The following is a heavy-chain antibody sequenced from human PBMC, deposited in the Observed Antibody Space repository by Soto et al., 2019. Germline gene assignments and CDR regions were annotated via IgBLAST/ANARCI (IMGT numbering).Heavy chain of an antibody. CDR2: VCPGDSET. V-gene: IGHV5-51*01. D-gene: IGHD2-15*01. CDR1: GYTFTNYW. J-gene: IGHJ4*02. Sequence: GESLKISCKASGYTFTNYWIGWVRQMPGKGLEWMGIVCPGDSETRYSPSFEGQVIMSADKSINTAYLQWSSLKASDTATYYCASRAGGLVDYWGQGTLVTVSS. CDR3: ASRAGGLVDY.